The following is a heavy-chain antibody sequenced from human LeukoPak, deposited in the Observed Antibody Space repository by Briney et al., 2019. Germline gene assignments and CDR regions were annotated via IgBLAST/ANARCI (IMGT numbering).Heavy chain of an antibody. CDR3: ARDASDFWSGLGDY. CDR1: GYTFTNYD. J-gene: IGHJ4*02. Sequence: ASVKVSCKASGYTFTNYDFNWVRQATGQGLAWMGWVSPTSGNTGYDQNFQGRIIITKNTSISTAYMELRSLRSDDTAVYYCARDASDFWSGLGDYWGQGTLVTFSS. D-gene: IGHD3-3*01. CDR2: VSPTSGNT. V-gene: IGHV1-8*03.